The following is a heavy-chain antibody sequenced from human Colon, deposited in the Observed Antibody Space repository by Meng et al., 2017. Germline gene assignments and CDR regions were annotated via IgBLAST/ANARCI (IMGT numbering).Heavy chain of an antibody. J-gene: IGHJ4*02. V-gene: IGHV3-33*01. CDR2: IWFDGSNK. CDR3: ARGATPENFDY. Sequence: VARVEAGGDVVQPGGSLGLSCVASGFSFSTYGMHWVRQAPGKGLEWVAIIWFDGSNKYYGDSVKGRFTISRDNSKNTLYLQMNSLRVEDTAVYYCARGATPENFDYWGQGTLVTVSS. CDR1: GFSFSTYG.